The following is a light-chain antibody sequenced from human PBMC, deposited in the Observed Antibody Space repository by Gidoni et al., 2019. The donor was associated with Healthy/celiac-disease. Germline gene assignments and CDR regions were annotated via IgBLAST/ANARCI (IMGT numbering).Light chain of an antibody. CDR3: QQYNSYPYT. CDR2: KAS. Sequence: DIQMTQSPSTLSASVGDRVTITCRASQSISSWLAWYQPKPGKAPKLLIYKASSLESGVPSRFSGSGSGTEFTLTISSLQPDDFATYYCQQYNSYPYTFXQGTKLEIK. J-gene: IGKJ2*01. CDR1: QSISSW. V-gene: IGKV1-5*03.